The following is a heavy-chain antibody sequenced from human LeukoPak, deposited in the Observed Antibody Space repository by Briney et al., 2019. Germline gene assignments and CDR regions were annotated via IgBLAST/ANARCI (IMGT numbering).Heavy chain of an antibody. Sequence: GGSLRLSCAASGFIFSSYALSWVRQAPGKGLEGFSAISGSGGSTYYADSVKGRFTISRDNSKNTLYLQMNSLRAEDTAVYYCAKDEPRAAVDGNPFDYWGQGTLVTVSS. V-gene: IGHV3-23*01. CDR1: GFIFSSYA. D-gene: IGHD6-19*01. CDR3: AKDEPRAAVDGNPFDY. J-gene: IGHJ4*02. CDR2: ISGSGGST.